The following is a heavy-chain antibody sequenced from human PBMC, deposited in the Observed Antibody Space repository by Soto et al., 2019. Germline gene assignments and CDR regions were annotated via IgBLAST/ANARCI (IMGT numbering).Heavy chain of an antibody. CDR3: ARDHYDFWSGYSCSDY. J-gene: IGHJ4*02. V-gene: IGHV1-18*01. CDR2: ISAYNGNT. CDR1: GYTFTSYG. D-gene: IGHD3-3*01. Sequence: QVQLVQSGAEVKKPGASVKVSCKASGYTFTSYGISWVRQAPGQGLEWMGWISAYNGNTNYAQKLQGRVTMTTDTSTSTAYMELRSMRSADTAVYYCARDHYDFWSGYSCSDYWGQGTLVTVSS.